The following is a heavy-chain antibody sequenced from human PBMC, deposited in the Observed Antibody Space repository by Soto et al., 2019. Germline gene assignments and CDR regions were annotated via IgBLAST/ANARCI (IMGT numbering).Heavy chain of an antibody. D-gene: IGHD5-18*01. CDR2: IYWDDDK. J-gene: IGHJ5*02. CDR3: AHRQGYTYGLLDL. V-gene: IGHV2-5*02. CDR1: GFSFSTNGEA. Sequence: FGPTLVNPTQTLTLTCTVSGFSFSTNGEAVGWIRQPPGKAPEWLAIIYWDDDKRYSPSLKNRLTITKDTSKNQVVLTLTNMDPVDTATYYCAHRQGYTYGLLDLWGQGILVTVSS.